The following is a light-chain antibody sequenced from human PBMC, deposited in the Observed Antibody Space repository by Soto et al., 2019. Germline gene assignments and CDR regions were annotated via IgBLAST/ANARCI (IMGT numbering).Light chain of an antibody. J-gene: IGKJ2*01. CDR2: AAS. CDR3: QQYGSSPPYT. V-gene: IGKV3-20*01. CDR1: QNVGRNY. Sequence: EIALTQSPGTLSLSPGERATLSCRASQNVGRNYVAWYQQKPGQAPRLLIFAASGRVTGIPDRFSGSGSGTDFTLTITRLEPEDFALYFCQQYGSSPPYTFGQGTTLEIK.